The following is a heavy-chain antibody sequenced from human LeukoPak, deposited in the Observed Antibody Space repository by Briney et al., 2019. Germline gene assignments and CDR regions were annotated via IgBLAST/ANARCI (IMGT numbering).Heavy chain of an antibody. Sequence: ASVKVSCKASGYTFTSYGISWVRQAPGQGLEWMGWISAYSGNTNYAQKLQGRVTMTTDTSASTAYMELSRLRSGDMDVYYCARDERYCSGGSCSDYGDYGGYFDYWGQGALVTVSS. V-gene: IGHV1-18*03. CDR3: ARDERYCSGGSCSDYGDYGGYFDY. CDR1: GYTFTSYG. J-gene: IGHJ4*02. CDR2: ISAYSGNT. D-gene: IGHD2-15*01.